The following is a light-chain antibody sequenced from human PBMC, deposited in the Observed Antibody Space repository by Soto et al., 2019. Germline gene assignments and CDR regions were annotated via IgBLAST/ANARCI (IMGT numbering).Light chain of an antibody. J-gene: IGKJ1*01. CDR2: GAS. CDR1: QSGSSN. CDR3: QQYNKWPPRT. V-gene: IGKV3-15*01. Sequence: EIVITQSPATLSVSPGERPTLSCRASQSGSSNLGWYQRIPGQAPRLLSYGASRRATGIPARFGGSGSGTEFTLTISSLQSEDFAVYYWQQYNKWPPRTFGQGTKVDIK.